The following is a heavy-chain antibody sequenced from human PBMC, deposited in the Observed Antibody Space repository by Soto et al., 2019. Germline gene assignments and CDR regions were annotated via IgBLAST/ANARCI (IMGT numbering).Heavy chain of an antibody. CDR2: IIPILGIA. D-gene: IGHD2-15*01. CDR1: GGTFSSYT. Sequence: QVQLVQSGAEVKKPGSSVKVSCKASGGTFSSYTISWVRQAPGQGLEWMGRIIPILGIANYAQKFQGRVTITDDKSTSTAYMELSSLRSDDTAVYYCTRELGYCSGGSCYGTFGNGTGDVYWGQGTLVTVSS. V-gene: IGHV1-69*08. J-gene: IGHJ4*02. CDR3: TRELGYCSGGSCYGTFGNGTGDVY.